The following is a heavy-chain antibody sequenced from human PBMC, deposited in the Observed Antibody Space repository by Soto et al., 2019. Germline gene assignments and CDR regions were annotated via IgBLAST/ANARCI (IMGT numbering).Heavy chain of an antibody. Sequence: QVQLVQSGAEVKKPGSSVKVSCKASGGTFSSYAISRVRQAPGQGLEWMGGIIPIFGTANYAQKFQGRVTITADESTSTAYMELSSLRSEDTAVYYCASSRRYYYDSSGYYYPTLDYWGQGTLVTVSS. V-gene: IGHV1-69*01. D-gene: IGHD3-22*01. CDR2: IIPIFGTA. J-gene: IGHJ4*02. CDR3: ASSRRYYYDSSGYYYPTLDY. CDR1: GGTFSSYA.